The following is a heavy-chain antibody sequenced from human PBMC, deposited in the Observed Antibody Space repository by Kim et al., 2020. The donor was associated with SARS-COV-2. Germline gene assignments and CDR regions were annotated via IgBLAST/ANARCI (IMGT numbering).Heavy chain of an antibody. J-gene: IGHJ6*02. CDR2: IYSGGST. Sequence: GGSLRLSCAASGFTVSSNYMSWVRQAPGKGLEWVSVIYSGGSTYYADSVKGRFTISRDNSKNTLYLQMNSLRAEDTAVYYCASVLLWFGELSYGMDVWGQGTTVTVSS. CDR3: ASVLLWFGELSYGMDV. CDR1: GFTVSSNY. D-gene: IGHD3-10*01. V-gene: IGHV3-53*01.